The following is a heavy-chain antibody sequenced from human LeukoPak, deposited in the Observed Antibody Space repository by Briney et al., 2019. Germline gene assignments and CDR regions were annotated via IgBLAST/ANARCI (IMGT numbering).Heavy chain of an antibody. D-gene: IGHD5-18*01. V-gene: IGHV4-30-4*02. CDR3: ARRVGHSYGVTGAGAFDI. CDR2: IFHRGST. J-gene: IGHJ3*02. Sequence: PSETLSLTCTVSGGSISSGDSYWSWIRQPPGKGLEWIGYIFHRGSTFYNPSLKSRVTMSVDTSMNQFSLKLSSVTAADTAVYYCARRVGHSYGVTGAGAFDIWGQGTMVTVSS. CDR1: GGSISSGDSY.